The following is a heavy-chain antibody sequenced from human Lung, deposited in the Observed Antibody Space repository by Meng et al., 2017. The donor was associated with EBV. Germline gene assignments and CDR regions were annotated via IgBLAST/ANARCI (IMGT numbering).Heavy chain of an antibody. CDR1: GFTFSCYW. CDR2: VKSDGSST. J-gene: IGHJ4*02. CDR3: VRGGPIDY. Sequence: EVQVVGSGGVLVQPGGSLSPSCAASGFTFSCYWMHWVRQAPGKGLMWLSSVKSDGSSTYYADSVKGRFTISRDNAKNTLYLEMNSLSAEDTAVYYCVRGGPIDYWGQGTLVTVSS. V-gene: IGHV3-74*01.